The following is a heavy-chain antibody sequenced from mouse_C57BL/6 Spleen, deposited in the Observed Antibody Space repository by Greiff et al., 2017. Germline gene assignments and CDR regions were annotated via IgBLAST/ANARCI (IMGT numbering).Heavy chain of an antibody. CDR3: ARRGYGNYGGY. CDR2: IDPSDSYT. J-gene: IGHJ2*01. Sequence: QVQLQQPGAELVKPGASVKLSCKASGYNFTRSWMQWVKQRPGQGLACTGEIDPSDSYTNYNQKFKGKATWIVDPSSSTADMQLSSLPSEDSAVYDCARRGYGNYGGYWGQGTTLTVSS. V-gene: IGHV1-50*01. D-gene: IGHD2-1*01. CDR1: GYNFTRSW.